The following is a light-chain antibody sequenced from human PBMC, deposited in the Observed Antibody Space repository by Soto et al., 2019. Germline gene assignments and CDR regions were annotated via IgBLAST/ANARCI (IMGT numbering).Light chain of an antibody. CDR1: QTVNRN. J-gene: IGKJ1*01. CDR2: DAA. Sequence: DIVMTQSPTTLSVSPGESATLSCRASQTVNRNLAWYQQRPGQAHRLRIYDAATRATGIPARFSGRGSGTEFTLNVSSLHSEDFAVYCCQQYNNWPRTVGQGTRVEIK. V-gene: IGKV3-15*01. CDR3: QQYNNWPRT.